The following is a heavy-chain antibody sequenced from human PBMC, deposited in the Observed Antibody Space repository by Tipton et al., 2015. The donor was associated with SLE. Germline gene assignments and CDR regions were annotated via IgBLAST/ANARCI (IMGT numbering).Heavy chain of an antibody. CDR2: ISYSGRS. Sequence: LRLSCTVSGVSISDHSWGWIRQPPGKGLEWIGYISYSGRSNYNLSLKSQVTISLDTSKNQVSLKVSSVTAADTAVYYCARRFRDSYYFDYWGQGTLVTVSS. CDR1: GVSISDHS. J-gene: IGHJ4*02. V-gene: IGHV4-59*08. CDR3: ARRFRDSYYFDY.